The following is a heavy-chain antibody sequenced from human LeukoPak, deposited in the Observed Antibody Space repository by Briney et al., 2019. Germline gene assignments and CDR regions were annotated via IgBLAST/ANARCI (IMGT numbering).Heavy chain of an antibody. Sequence: GGSLRLSCAASGFTFSSYAMSWVRQAPGKGLEWVSAISGSGGSTYYADSVKGRFTISRDNAKNSLYLQMNSLRAEDTAVYYCARARSSSGWYGGDYFDYWGQGTLVTVSS. CDR3: ARARSSSGWYGGDYFDY. J-gene: IGHJ4*02. V-gene: IGHV3-23*01. D-gene: IGHD6-19*01. CDR1: GFTFSSYA. CDR2: ISGSGGST.